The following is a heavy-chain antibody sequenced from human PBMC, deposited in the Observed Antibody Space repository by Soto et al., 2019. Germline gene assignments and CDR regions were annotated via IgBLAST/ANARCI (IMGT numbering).Heavy chain of an antibody. CDR3: VRTARQGAVAPHWFDR. Sequence: SETLSLTCTASGASIRSTDYYWSWIRQAPGKGLEWIGYVYYTGSTYYNPSLMSRLTISVDTSKNQFSLKLTSVTAAETAVYYCVRTARQGAVAPHWFDRWGQGTQVTVS. J-gene: IGHJ5*02. CDR2: VYYTGST. V-gene: IGHV4-30-4*01. D-gene: IGHD2-21*02. CDR1: GASIRSTDYY.